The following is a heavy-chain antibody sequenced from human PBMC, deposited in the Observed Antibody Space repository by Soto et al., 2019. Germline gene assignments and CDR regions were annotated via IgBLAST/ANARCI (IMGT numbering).Heavy chain of an antibody. V-gene: IGHV3-21*01. CDR3: ARDTVDTSAFDI. D-gene: IGHD5-18*01. Sequence: PGGSLRLSCAASGFTFSSYSMNWVRQAPGKGLEWVSSISSSSSYIYYADSVKGRFTISRDNAKNSLSLQMNSLRAEDTAVYYCARDTVDTSAFDIWGQGTMVTVSS. CDR2: ISSSSSYI. CDR1: GFTFSSYS. J-gene: IGHJ3*02.